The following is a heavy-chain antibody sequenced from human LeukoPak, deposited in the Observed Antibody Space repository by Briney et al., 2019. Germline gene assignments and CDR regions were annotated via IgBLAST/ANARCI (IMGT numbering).Heavy chain of an antibody. V-gene: IGHV4-39*01. CDR3: AGAYDYIWGSYRPYGYSWFDP. D-gene: IGHD3-16*02. CDR1: GGSISSSSYY. Sequence: SETLSLTCTVSGGSISSSSYYWGWIRQPPGKGLEWIGSIYYSGSTYYNPSLKSRVTISVDTSKNQFSLKLSSVTAADTAVYYCAGAYDYIWGSYRPYGYSWFDPWGQGTLVTVSS. CDR2: IYYSGST. J-gene: IGHJ5*02.